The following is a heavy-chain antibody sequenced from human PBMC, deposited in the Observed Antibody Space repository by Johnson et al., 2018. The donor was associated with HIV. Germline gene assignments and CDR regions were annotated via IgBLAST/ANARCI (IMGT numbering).Heavy chain of an antibody. Sequence: QVQLVESGGGLVQPGGSLRLSCAASGFTFRSYAMHWVRQAPGKGLEWVAVISYEGSNKYYADSVKGRFTISRDNSKNTLYLQMNSLRAEDTAVYYCAKDRNYDILSIWGQGTMLTVSS. V-gene: IGHV3-30*04. J-gene: IGHJ3*02. CDR2: ISYEGSNK. CDR1: GFTFRSYA. CDR3: AKDRNYDILSI. D-gene: IGHD3-9*01.